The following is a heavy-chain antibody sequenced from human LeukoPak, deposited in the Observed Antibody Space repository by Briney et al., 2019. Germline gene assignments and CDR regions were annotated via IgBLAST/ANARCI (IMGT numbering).Heavy chain of an antibody. J-gene: IGHJ6*02. Sequence: PSGTLSLTCAVSGGSISSSNWWSWVRQPPGKGLEWIGEIYHSGSTNYNPSLKSRVTISVDKSKNQFSLKLSSVTAADTAVYHCAREFDSSGYYSLYYYYGMDVWGQGTTVTVSS. CDR1: GGSISSSNW. CDR3: AREFDSSGYYSLYYYYGMDV. V-gene: IGHV4-4*02. CDR2: IYHSGST. D-gene: IGHD3-22*01.